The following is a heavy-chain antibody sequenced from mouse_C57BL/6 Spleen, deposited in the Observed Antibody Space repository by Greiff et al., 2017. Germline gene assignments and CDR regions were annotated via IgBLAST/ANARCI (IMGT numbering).Heavy chain of an antibody. J-gene: IGHJ3*01. CDR2: IDPSDSET. CDR1: GYTFTSYW. Sequence: VQLQQPGAELVRPGSSVKLSCTASGYTFTSYWMHWVKQRPIQGLEWIGNIDPSDSETHYNQKFKDKATLTVDKSSSTAYMQLSSLTSEDSAVYYCARVYYDQGFAYWGQGTLVTVAA. CDR3: ARVYYDQGFAY. D-gene: IGHD2-4*01. V-gene: IGHV1-52*01.